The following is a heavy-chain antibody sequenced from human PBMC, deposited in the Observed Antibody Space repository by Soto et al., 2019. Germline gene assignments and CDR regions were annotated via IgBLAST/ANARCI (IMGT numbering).Heavy chain of an antibody. CDR1: GFTFSSYG. CDR2: ISYDGSHK. D-gene: IGHD3-9*01. CDR3: AKDSPDNSFDY. Sequence: QVQLVESGGGVVQPGRSLRLSCAASGFTFSSYGIHWVRQAPGKGLEWVAVISYDGSHKYYADSVKGRFTISRDNSKNTLDLEMNRLGAEETAVYYCAKDSPDNSFDYWGQGTLVTVSS. J-gene: IGHJ4*02. V-gene: IGHV3-30*18.